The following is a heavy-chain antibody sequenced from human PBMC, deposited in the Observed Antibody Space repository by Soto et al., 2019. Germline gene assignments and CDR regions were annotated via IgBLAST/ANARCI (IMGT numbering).Heavy chain of an antibody. Sequence: GGSLRLSCAASGFTFSSYSMNWVRQAPGKGLGWVSSISSSSSFIYYADSVKGRFTISRDNAKDSLYLQMNSLRAEDAAVYYCARGIAAADFRYYYSMDVWGQGTTVTVSS. J-gene: IGHJ6*02. CDR3: ARGIAAADFRYYYSMDV. CDR2: ISSSSSFI. D-gene: IGHD6-13*01. V-gene: IGHV3-21*01. CDR1: GFTFSSYS.